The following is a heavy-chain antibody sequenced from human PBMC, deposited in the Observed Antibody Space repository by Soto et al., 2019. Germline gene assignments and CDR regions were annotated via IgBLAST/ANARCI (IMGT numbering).Heavy chain of an antibody. CDR1: GFTFSSYG. CDR2: ISYDGSNK. CDR3: AKEKGGYDFWSGYYRPYYYYGTDV. V-gene: IGHV3-30*18. Sequence: GGSLRLSCAASGFTFSSYGMHWVRQAPGKGLEWVAVISYDGSNKYYADSVKGRFTISRDDSKSTLYLQMNSLRAEDTAVYYCAKEKGGYDFWSGYYRPYYYYGTDVWGQGTTVTVSS. J-gene: IGHJ6*02. D-gene: IGHD3-3*01.